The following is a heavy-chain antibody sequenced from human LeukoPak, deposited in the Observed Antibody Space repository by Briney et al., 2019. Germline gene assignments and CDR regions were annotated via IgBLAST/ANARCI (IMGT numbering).Heavy chain of an antibody. CDR2: ISYDGSNK. D-gene: IGHD6-13*01. Sequence: PGRSLRLSCAASGFTFSSYGMHWVRQAPGKGLEWVAVISYDGSNKYYADSVEGRFTISRDNSKNTLYLQMNSLRAEDTTVYYCAKGSSSWPLDYWGQGTLVTVSS. V-gene: IGHV3-30*18. J-gene: IGHJ4*02. CDR1: GFTFSSYG. CDR3: AKGSSSWPLDY.